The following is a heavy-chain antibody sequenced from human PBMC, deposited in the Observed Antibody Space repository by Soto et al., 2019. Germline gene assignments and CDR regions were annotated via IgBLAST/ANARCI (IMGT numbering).Heavy chain of an antibody. CDR1: GFTFSSYA. D-gene: IGHD5-12*01. V-gene: IGHV3-23*01. Sequence: EVPLLESGGGLVQPGGSLRLSCAASGFTFSSYAMSWVRQAPGKGLEWVSSITGSAGSTYYADCVKGRFTISRDNSKNTLYLQMNSLRAEDTAVYYCAKDRNRWLRFDLGYWGQGTLVTVSS. CDR2: ITGSAGST. CDR3: AKDRNRWLRFDLGY. J-gene: IGHJ4*02.